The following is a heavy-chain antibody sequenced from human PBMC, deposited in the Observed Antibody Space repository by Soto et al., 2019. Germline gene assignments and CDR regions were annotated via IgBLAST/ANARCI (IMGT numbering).Heavy chain of an antibody. CDR1: GGTFRNYP. CDR3: ARGPLVVLNYFES. V-gene: IGHV1-69*02. Sequence: QVQLEQSGTEVKKPGSSVKVSCKASGGTFRNYPINWVRQAPGQGLEWMGSIFPLTDIPDYAQNFQARLTITADKSTSTAYMELSSLTSDDTAMYFCARGPLVVLNYFESWGQGTLVTVSP. J-gene: IGHJ4*02. CDR2: IFPLTDIP.